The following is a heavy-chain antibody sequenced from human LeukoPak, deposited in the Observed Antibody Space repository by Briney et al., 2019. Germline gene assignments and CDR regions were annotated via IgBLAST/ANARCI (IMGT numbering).Heavy chain of an antibody. J-gene: IGHJ6*02. CDR2: ISYDGSNK. D-gene: IGHD3-16*02. Sequence: GRSLRLSCAASGFTFSNYGMHWVRQAPGQGLEWVAVISYDGSNKYYADSVKGRFTISRDNSKNTLYLQMNSLRAEDTAVYYCAKASVYVYYGMDVWGQGTTVTVSS. CDR3: AKASVYVYYGMDV. CDR1: GFTFSNYG. V-gene: IGHV3-30*18.